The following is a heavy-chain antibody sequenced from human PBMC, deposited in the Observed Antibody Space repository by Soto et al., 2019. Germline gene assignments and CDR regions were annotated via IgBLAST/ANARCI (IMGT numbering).Heavy chain of an antibody. CDR1: GFTFSSYW. Sequence: EEQLVESGGGLVQPGGSLRLSCAASGFTFSSYWMHWVRQAPGKGLEWVSRVYIDGGRTTYADSVKGRFTISRDNAKNTLYLQMNSLRDEDTALYYCARGLHSYYGKDVWGQGTTFTVSS. CDR2: VYIDGGRT. V-gene: IGHV3-74*01. J-gene: IGHJ6*02. CDR3: ARGLHSYYGKDV. D-gene: IGHD5-12*01.